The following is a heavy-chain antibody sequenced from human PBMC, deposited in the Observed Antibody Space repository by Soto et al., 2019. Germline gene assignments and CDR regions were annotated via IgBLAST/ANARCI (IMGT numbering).Heavy chain of an antibody. Sequence: QVYLHQSGPGLVKPSGTLSLTCAVSGDSISSTHWWTWVRQTPGKGLEWIGEVYHSGSTSYNPSLKTRVTISVDKYTNQFSLKLTPVTAADTAVYYCATLPPRIVVTVLPIPTWGQGTLVSVSS. J-gene: IGHJ5*02. V-gene: IGHV4-4*02. CDR2: VYHSGST. CDR3: ATLPPRIVVTVLPIPT. CDR1: GDSISSTHW. D-gene: IGHD2-21*01.